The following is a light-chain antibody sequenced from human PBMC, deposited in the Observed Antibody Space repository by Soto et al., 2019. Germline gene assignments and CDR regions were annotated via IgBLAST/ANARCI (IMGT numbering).Light chain of an antibody. V-gene: IGKV1-9*01. CDR3: QQFNSYPT. Sequence: DIQLTQSPSFLSASVGDGVTITCRASQGISSYLAWYQQRPGKAPKLLIYAASTLLSGVPSRFSGSGSGTEFTLTISSLQPEDFATYYCQQFNSYPTFGGGTKVDIK. CDR2: AAS. J-gene: IGKJ4*01. CDR1: QGISSY.